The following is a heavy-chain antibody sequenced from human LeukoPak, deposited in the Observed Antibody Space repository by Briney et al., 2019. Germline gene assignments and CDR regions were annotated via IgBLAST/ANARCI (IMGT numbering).Heavy chain of an antibody. CDR2: ISYDGSGK. CDR1: GCTFSSYA. V-gene: IGHV3-30-3*01. CDR3: ARAGIIVVPTAMRDYHGMDV. Sequence: GGSLRLSCAASGCTFSSYAMHWVRQAPGKGLEWVAVISYDGSGKFYADSVKGRFTISRDNSKNTLYLQMNSLRPEDTAVYYCARAGIIVVPTAMRDYHGMDVWGQGTTVTVCS. D-gene: IGHD2-2*01. J-gene: IGHJ6*02.